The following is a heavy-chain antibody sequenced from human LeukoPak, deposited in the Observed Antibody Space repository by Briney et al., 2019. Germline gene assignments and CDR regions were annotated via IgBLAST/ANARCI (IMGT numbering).Heavy chain of an antibody. CDR3: ARNIPVTRWGY. Sequence: GGSLRLSCAASGFTVSNNYMTWVRQAPGKGLEWVSLKGRFTISRDNSKSTVYLQMNSLRAEDTAVYYCARNIPVTRWGYWGQGTLVTVSS. D-gene: IGHD2-21*01. CDR1: GFTVSNNY. J-gene: IGHJ4*02. V-gene: IGHV3-66*01.